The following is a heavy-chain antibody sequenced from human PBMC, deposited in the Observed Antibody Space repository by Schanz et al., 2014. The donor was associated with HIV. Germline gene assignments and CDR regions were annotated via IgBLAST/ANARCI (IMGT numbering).Heavy chain of an antibody. J-gene: IGHJ6*02. CDR1: GFTFSSYG. CDR2: IWHDGSSK. D-gene: IGHD2-15*01. V-gene: IGHV3-33*08. CDR3: ARERMATGGFDV. Sequence: QVQLVESGGGVVQPGRSLRLSCAASGFTFSSYGMHWVRQAPGKGLEWVAVIWHDGSSKYYADSVRGRFTISRDNSKNTLYLQMNSLRAEDTAVYYCARERMATGGFDVWGQGTTVTVSS.